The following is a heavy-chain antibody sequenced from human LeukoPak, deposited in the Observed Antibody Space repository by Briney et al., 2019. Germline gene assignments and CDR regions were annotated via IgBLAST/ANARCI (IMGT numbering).Heavy chain of an antibody. Sequence: GRSLRLSCAASGFTFSSYGMHWVRQAPGKGLEWVAVISYDGSNKYYADSVKGRFTISRDNSQNTLYLQMDSLRADDTAVYYCASSLLATMGPLFYWGLGALVTVSS. D-gene: IGHD5-24*01. V-gene: IGHV3-30*03. CDR1: GFTFSSYG. CDR3: ASSLLATMGPLFY. CDR2: ISYDGSNK. J-gene: IGHJ4*02.